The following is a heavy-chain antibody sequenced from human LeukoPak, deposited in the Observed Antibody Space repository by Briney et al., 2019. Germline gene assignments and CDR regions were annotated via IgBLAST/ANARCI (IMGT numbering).Heavy chain of an antibody. D-gene: IGHD4-11*01. CDR1: EFTFSSYA. J-gene: IGHJ4*02. V-gene: IGHV3-23*01. CDR2: ISGSGGSA. CDR3: ARESPSYSPFDY. Sequence: GGSLRLSCAASEFTFSSYAMSWVRQTPGKGLEWVSTISGSGGSAYYADSVKGRFTISRDNAKNSLYLQMNSLRAEDTALYHCARESPSYSPFDYWGQGTLVTVSS.